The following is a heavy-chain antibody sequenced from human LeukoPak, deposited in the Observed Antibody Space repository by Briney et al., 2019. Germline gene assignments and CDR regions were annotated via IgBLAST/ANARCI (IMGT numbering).Heavy chain of an antibody. Sequence: GGTLRLSCAASGFTFSSYGMSWVRQAPGKGLEWVSAISGSGGSTYYADSVKGRFTISRDNAKNSLYLQMNSLRAEDTAVYYCARDKEHGDSFFDYWGQGTLVTVSS. J-gene: IGHJ4*02. CDR3: ARDKEHGDSFFDY. D-gene: IGHD4-17*01. CDR2: ISGSGGST. CDR1: GFTFSSYG. V-gene: IGHV3-23*01.